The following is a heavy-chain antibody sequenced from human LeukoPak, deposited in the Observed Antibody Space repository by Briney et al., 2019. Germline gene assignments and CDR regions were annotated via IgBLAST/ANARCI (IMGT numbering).Heavy chain of an antibody. J-gene: IGHJ4*02. D-gene: IGHD3-10*01. CDR2: IYHSGST. V-gene: IGHV4-38-2*02. Sequence: SETLSLTCTVSGYSISSGYYWGWIRQPPGKGLEWIGSIYHSGSTYYNPSLKSRVTISVDTSKNQFSLKLSSVTAADTAVYYCAREVRYYGSGSYRGLFDYWGQGTLVTVSS. CDR1: GYSISSGYY. CDR3: AREVRYYGSGSYRGLFDY.